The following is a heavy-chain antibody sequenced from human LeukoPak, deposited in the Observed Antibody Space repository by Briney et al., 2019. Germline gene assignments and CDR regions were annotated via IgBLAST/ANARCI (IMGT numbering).Heavy chain of an antibody. D-gene: IGHD6-13*01. V-gene: IGHV3-30*02. Sequence: GGSLRLSYAASGFSGSSYYMTWVRQAPGKGLEWVAFIRYDGSNKYYADSVKGRFTISRDNSKNTLYLQMNSLRAEDTAVYYCAKDGSSWYLKGVFFDYWGQGTLVTVSS. CDR3: AKDGSSWYLKGVFFDY. CDR1: GFSGSSYY. CDR2: IRYDGSNK. J-gene: IGHJ4*02.